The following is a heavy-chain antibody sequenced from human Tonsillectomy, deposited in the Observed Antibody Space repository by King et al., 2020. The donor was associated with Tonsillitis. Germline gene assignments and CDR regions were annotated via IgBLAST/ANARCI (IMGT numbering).Heavy chain of an antibody. CDR1: GFTFNTYA. CDR2: VRLDGSDR. CDR3: ASLASLPTWDDY. D-gene: IGHD1-26*01. J-gene: IGHJ4*02. Sequence: HVQLVESGGGVVQPGGSLTLSCAASGFTFNTYAMHWVRQAPGKGLEWVAYVRLDGSDRSYVDSVRGRFTIYRDNSQNTLFLHMTSLRREDSAIYYCASLASLPTWDDYWGQGTRVTVSP. V-gene: IGHV3-30*02.